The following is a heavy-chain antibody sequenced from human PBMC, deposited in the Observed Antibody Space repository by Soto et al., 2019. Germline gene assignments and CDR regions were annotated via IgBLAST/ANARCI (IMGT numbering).Heavy chain of an antibody. CDR3: VRDITTGYYGMDV. J-gene: IGHJ6*02. CDR1: GGAFSSYD. D-gene: IGHD4-4*01. Sequence: QVQLVQSGAEVKKPGSSVKVSCKVSGGAFSSYDISWVRQAPGQGLDWMGGLIPLFETTNYAQKFQGRVTITADKSTSTAYMELSRLRSEDTAVYYCVRDITTGYYGMDVWGQGTTVTVSS. V-gene: IGHV1-69*06. CDR2: LIPLFETT.